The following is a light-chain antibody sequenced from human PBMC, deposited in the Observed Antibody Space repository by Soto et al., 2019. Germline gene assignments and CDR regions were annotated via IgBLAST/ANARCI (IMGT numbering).Light chain of an antibody. CDR2: AAS. V-gene: IGKV3-15*01. CDR3: QKYNSWPIT. J-gene: IGKJ5*01. CDR1: QSITNK. Sequence: EIVMTQSPATLSVSPGERATLSCWASQSITNKLAWYQQKPGQAPRLLIYAASTRATDIPATFSGSGSGTDFPLTIRSLQFEDFAVYYCQKYNSWPITFGQGTRLEIK.